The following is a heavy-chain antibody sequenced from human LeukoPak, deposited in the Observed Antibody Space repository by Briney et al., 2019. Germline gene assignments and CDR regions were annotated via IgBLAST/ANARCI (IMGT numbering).Heavy chain of an antibody. J-gene: IGHJ4*02. D-gene: IGHD1-26*01. Sequence: GRSLRLSCAASGFTFSSYATHWVRQAPGKGLERVAVISYDGSNKYYADSVKGRFTISRDNSKNTLYLQMNSLRAEDTAVYYCASWVGSFRYWGQGTLVTVSS. CDR2: ISYDGSNK. CDR3: ASWVGSFRY. V-gene: IGHV3-30*04. CDR1: GFTFSSYA.